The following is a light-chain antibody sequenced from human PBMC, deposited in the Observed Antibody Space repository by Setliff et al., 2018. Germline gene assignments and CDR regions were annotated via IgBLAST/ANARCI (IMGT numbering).Light chain of an antibody. Sequence: QSVLTQPASVSGSPGQSITISCTGTSSDIGGYNYVSWYQQHPGKAPKFMIYEVSNRPSGVSNRFSGSKSGNTASLTISGLQAEGEADYYCSSYTSSGTDVFGSGTKVTVL. V-gene: IGLV2-14*01. J-gene: IGLJ1*01. CDR2: EVS. CDR1: SSDIGGYNY. CDR3: SSYTSSGTDV.